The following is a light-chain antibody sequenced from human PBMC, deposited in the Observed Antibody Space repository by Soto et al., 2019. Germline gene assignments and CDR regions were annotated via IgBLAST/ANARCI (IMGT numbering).Light chain of an antibody. CDR2: AAS. Sequence: DIQLTQSPSFLSASVGDRVTITCRASQGISSYLAWYQQKPGKAPKLLIYAASSLQSGVPSRFSGSGSGTHFTLTISSLQPEDFATYYCQQNYSPPPITFGQGTRLEI. CDR3: QQNYSPPPIT. V-gene: IGKV1-39*01. CDR1: QGISSY. J-gene: IGKJ5*01.